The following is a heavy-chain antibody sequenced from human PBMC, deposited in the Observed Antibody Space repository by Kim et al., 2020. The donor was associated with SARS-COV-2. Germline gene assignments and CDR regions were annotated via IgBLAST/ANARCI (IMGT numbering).Heavy chain of an antibody. CDR1: GGSISSSGW. J-gene: IGHJ4*02. CDR3: ATADGGSLVY. V-gene: IGHV4-4*02. Sequence: SETLSLTCAVSGGSISSSGWWTWVRQPSGKGLEWIGEIYHSGSTSYNPSLKSRVTISLDKSKNQFSLKLSSVTAAYTAVYYCATADGGSLVYWGQGTLITVYS. CDR2: IYHSGST. D-gene: IGHD1-26*01.